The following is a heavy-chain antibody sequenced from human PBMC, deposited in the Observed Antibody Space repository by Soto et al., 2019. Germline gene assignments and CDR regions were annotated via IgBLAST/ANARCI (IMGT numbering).Heavy chain of an antibody. D-gene: IGHD2-15*01. J-gene: IGHJ5*02. CDR1: GGSISSGGYY. CDR2: IYYSGST. V-gene: IGHV4-31*03. Sequence: SETLSLTCTVSGGSISSGGYYWSWIRQHPGKGLEWIGYIYYSGSTYYNPSLKSRVTISVDTSKNQFYLKLSSVTAADTAVYYCARGEGRGYCSGGSCLGWFDPWGRGTLVTVS. CDR3: ARGEGRGYCSGGSCLGWFDP.